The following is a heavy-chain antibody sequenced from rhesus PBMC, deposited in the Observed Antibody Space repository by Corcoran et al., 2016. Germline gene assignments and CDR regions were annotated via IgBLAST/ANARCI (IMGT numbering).Heavy chain of an antibody. Sequence: QVQLQESGPGLVKPSETLSLSCAVSGGSISDSYYWNWLRQPPGTGLEWFGNIYGNSANTYYNPSLKSRVTISKDTSKNQFFLKLSSVTAADTAVYYCARAAELGYFDIWGPGTPITISS. V-gene: IGHV4S9*01. J-gene: IGHJ2*01. CDR1: GGSISDSYY. CDR2: IYGNSANT. D-gene: IGHD7-45*01. CDR3: ARAAELGYFDI.